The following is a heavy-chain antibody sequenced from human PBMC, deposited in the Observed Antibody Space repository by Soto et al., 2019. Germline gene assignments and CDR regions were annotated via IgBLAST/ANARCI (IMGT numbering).Heavy chain of an antibody. CDR3: ARDGGAHSSGYYGY. J-gene: IGHJ4*02. CDR1: GGTFSSYA. Sequence: SVKVSCKASGGTFSSYAISWVRQAPGQGLEWMGGIIPIFGTAGYAQKFQGRVTITADESTSTAYMELSSLRSEDTAVYYCARDGGAHSSGYYGYWGQGTLVTVSS. D-gene: IGHD3-22*01. V-gene: IGHV1-69*13. CDR2: IIPIFGTA.